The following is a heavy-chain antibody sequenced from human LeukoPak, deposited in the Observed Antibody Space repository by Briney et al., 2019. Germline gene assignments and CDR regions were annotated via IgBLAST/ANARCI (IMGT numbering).Heavy chain of an antibody. Sequence: TGGSLRLSWATSGFLFSDYGMQWVRQAPGQGLEWEAVIWFNGINKFYAESVKGRFTISRDNSKNTLYLEMNSLRAEDTAVYYCARDISGPANFYGMDVWGQGTTVTASS. J-gene: IGHJ6*02. CDR3: ARDISGPANFYGMDV. CDR1: GFLFSDYG. D-gene: IGHD2-8*02. CDR2: IWFNGINK. V-gene: IGHV3-33*01.